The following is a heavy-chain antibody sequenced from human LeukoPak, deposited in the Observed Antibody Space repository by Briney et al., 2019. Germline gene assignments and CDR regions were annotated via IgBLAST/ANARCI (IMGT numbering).Heavy chain of an antibody. D-gene: IGHD1-1*01. CDR2: INPSGGST. CDR1: GYTFTSYY. Sequence: ASVKVSFKASGYTFTSYYIDWVRQAPGQGLEWMGVINPSGGSTRYAQKFQGRVTMTGDPSTRTVYMGLSSLTSDDTAVYYCARGTTDAYWGQGTPVTASS. V-gene: IGHV1-46*01. J-gene: IGHJ4*02. CDR3: ARGTTDAY.